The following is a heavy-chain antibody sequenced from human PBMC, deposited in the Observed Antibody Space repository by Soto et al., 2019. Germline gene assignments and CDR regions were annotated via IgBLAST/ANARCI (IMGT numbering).Heavy chain of an antibody. J-gene: IGHJ6*02. CDR1: GYTFTSYG. Sequence: ASVKVSCKASGYTFTSYGISWVRQAPGQGLEWMGWINPNSGGTNYAQKFQGWVTMTRDTSISTAYMELSRLRSDDTAVYYCARDEKLLWFGASYYYYGMDVWGQGTTVTVSS. CDR2: INPNSGGT. CDR3: ARDEKLLWFGASYYYYGMDV. D-gene: IGHD3-10*01. V-gene: IGHV1-2*04.